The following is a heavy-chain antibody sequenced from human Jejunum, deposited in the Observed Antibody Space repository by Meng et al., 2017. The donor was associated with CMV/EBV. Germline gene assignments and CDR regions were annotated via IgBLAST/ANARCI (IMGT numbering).Heavy chain of an antibody. J-gene: IGHJ3*02. CDR3: ARDPYSGSTDAFDI. D-gene: IGHD3-10*01. Sequence: SGDYISLYYWNWIRQPPGKGLEWIGFISYSGNTAFNPSVKSRVTISIDISKNQLSLNLSSVTAADTAVYYCARDPYSGSTDAFDIWGQGTKVTVSS. V-gene: IGHV4-59*01. CDR1: GDYISLYY. CDR2: ISYSGNT.